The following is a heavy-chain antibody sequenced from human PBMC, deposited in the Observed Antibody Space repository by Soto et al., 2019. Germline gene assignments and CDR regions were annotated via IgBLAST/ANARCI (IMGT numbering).Heavy chain of an antibody. J-gene: IGHJ4*02. V-gene: IGHV3-30-3*01. Sequence: QVQLVESGGGVVQPGRSLRLSCAASGFTFSNYAMHWVRQAPGKGLEWVAVISYDGSNKYYADSVKGRFTISRDNSRNTLYRQRNGLRAEDTAVYYCARDQGGDIDYGGQGTLVTVSS. D-gene: IGHD3-16*01. CDR2: ISYDGSNK. CDR1: GFTFSNYA. CDR3: ARDQGGDIDY.